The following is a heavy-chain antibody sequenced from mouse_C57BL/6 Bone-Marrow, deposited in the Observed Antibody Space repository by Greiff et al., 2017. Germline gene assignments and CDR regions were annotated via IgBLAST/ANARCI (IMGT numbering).Heavy chain of an antibody. Sequence: VQLQPSGPELVKPGASVKISCKASGYSFTGYYMNWVKQSPEKSLEWIGELNPSTGGTTYNQKFKAKATLTVDKSSSTAYMQLKSLTSEDSAVYYCARRNPVAPGDYWGQGTTLTVSS. D-gene: IGHD1-3*01. V-gene: IGHV1-42*01. CDR3: ARRNPVAPGDY. CDR2: LNPSTGGT. CDR1: GYSFTGYY. J-gene: IGHJ2*01.